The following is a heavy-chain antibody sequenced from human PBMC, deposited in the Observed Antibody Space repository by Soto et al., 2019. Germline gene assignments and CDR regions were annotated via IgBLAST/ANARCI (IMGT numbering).Heavy chain of an antibody. Sequence: PGGSLRLSCIASGFTFSSHGMHWVRQAPGKGLEWVAVIWFDGSNKYYADSVKGRFTVSRDNSKNTLYLQMNSLRAEDTAAYYCGSSGRGDFTAMVNYFYYGMDVWGQGTTVTVSS. J-gene: IGHJ6*02. CDR2: IWFDGSNK. D-gene: IGHD5-18*01. CDR3: GSSGRGDFTAMVNYFYYGMDV. CDR1: GFTFSSHG. V-gene: IGHV3-33*01.